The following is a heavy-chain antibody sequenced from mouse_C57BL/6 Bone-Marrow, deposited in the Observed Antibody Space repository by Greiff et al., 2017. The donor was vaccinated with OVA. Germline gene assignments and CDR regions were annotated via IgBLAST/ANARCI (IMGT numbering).Heavy chain of an antibody. CDR2: IYPRSGNT. V-gene: IGHV1-81*01. J-gene: IGHJ2*01. CDR1: GYTFTSYG. Sequence: VKLQESGAELARPGASVKLSCKASGYTFTSYGISWVKQRTGQGLEWIGEIYPRSGNTYYNEKFKGKATLTADKSSSTAYMELRSLTSEDSAVYFCAMGDYDYFDYWGQGTTLTVSS. D-gene: IGHD2-4*01. CDR3: AMGDYDYFDY.